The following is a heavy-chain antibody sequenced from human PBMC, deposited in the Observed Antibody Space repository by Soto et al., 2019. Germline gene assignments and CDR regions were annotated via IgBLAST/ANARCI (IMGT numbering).Heavy chain of an antibody. V-gene: IGHV4-59*08. D-gene: IGHD3-10*01. Sequence: SETLSLTCTVPGGSISSCYWSWIRQPPGKGLEWIGYIYYSGSTNYNPSLKSRVTMSVDTSKDQFSLKLSSVTAADTAVYYCAGTEDYYGSGPYVWGQGTTVTVSS. CDR3: AGTEDYYGSGPYV. CDR1: GGSISSCY. CDR2: IYYSGST. J-gene: IGHJ6*02.